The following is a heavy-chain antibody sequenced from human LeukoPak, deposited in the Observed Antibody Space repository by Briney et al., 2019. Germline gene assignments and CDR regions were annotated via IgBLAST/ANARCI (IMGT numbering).Heavy chain of an antibody. Sequence: PGGSLRLSCAASGFTFSSFGIHRVRQAPCKGPEWVAAITYDGSNKYYADAVKGRFTISRDNSKNTLYLQMNSLRAEDTAVYYRAICSQLWSQLDYWGQGSLVTVFS. D-gene: IGHD5-18*01. CDR3: AICSQLWSQLDY. CDR2: ITYDGSNK. V-gene: IGHV3-30*02. J-gene: IGHJ4*02. CDR1: GFTFSSFG.